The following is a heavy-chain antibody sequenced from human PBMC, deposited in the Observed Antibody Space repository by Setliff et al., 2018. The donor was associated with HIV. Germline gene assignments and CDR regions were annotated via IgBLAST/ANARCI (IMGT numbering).Heavy chain of an antibody. V-gene: IGHV5-51*01. CDR2: IHPRDSDT. J-gene: IGHJ5*02. CDR1: GYSFTSYL. D-gene: IGHD3-10*01. Sequence: GESLKISCKGFGYSFTSYLIAWVRQTPGKGLEWMGNIHPRDSDTRYSPSFQGQVNLSVDKSISTAYLQWSSLKASDTAMYYCVRHVSSSAVFDPWGQGTLVTVSS. CDR3: VRHVSSSAVFDP.